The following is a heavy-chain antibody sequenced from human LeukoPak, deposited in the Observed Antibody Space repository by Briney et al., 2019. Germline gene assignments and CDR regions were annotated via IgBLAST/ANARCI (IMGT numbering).Heavy chain of an antibody. Sequence: PSETLSLTCAVYGGSFSGYYWSWIRQPPGKGLEWIGEINHSGSTNYNPSLKSRVTISVDTSKNQFSLKLSSVTAADTAVYYCARGGIVVVPAAYDHWGQGTLVTVSS. V-gene: IGHV4-34*01. CDR2: INHSGST. D-gene: IGHD2-2*01. J-gene: IGHJ5*02. CDR3: ARGGIVVVPAAYDH. CDR1: GGSFSGYY.